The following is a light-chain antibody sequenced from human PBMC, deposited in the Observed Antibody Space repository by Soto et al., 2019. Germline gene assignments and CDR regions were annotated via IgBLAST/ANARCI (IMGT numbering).Light chain of an antibody. CDR2: EVS. Sequence: QSVLTQPASVSGSPGQSSTISCTGTSSDVGRYNHVSWYQHHPGKAPKLLISEVSKRPCGVSNRFSGSKSDYTASLTISGLQAEDEADYYCNSHTSGDFRVFGTGTKVTVL. J-gene: IGLJ1*01. CDR3: NSHTSGDFRV. CDR1: SSDVGRYNH. V-gene: IGLV2-14*01.